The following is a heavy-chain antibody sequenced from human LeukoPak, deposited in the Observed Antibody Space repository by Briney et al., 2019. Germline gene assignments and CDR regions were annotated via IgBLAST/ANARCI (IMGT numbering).Heavy chain of an antibody. CDR2: ISGSGGST. D-gene: IGHD1-26*01. CDR3: AKDRSGSYYFDY. V-gene: IGHV3-23*01. CDR1: GFTFSSYA. J-gene: IGHJ4*02. Sequence: PGGSPRLSCAASGFTFSSYAMSWVRQAPGKGLEWVSAISGSGGSTYYADSVKGRFTISRDNSKNTLYLQMNSLRAEDTAVYYCAKDRSGSYYFDYWGQGTLVTVSS.